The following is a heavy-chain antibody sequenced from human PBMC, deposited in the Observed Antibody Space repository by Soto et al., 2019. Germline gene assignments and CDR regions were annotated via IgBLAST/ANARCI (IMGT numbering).Heavy chain of an antibody. J-gene: IGHJ6*02. V-gene: IGHV3-21*01. Sequence: GGSLRLSCAASGFTFSSYSMNWVRQAPGKGLEWVSSISSSSSYIYYEDLVKGRITISRDNAKNSLYLQMNSLRAEDTAVYYCERDVIGGRGYYYYYGMDVWGQGTTGTVS. CDR1: GFTFSSYS. CDR2: ISSSSSYI. D-gene: IGHD1-26*01. CDR3: ERDVIGGRGYYYYYGMDV.